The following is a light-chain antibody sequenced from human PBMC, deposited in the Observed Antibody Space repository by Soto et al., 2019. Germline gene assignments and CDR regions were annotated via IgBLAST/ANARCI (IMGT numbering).Light chain of an antibody. CDR2: GAS. V-gene: IGKV3-15*01. J-gene: IGKJ1*01. CDR1: HRVSSN. Sequence: IVMTQSPATLSVSPGERATLSCRASHRVSSNVAWYQQKPGQAPRLLLYGASARATGVPARFSGSGSGTQFTLTISSLQPDDFATYYCQQYNSYSRTFGQGTKVDIK. CDR3: QQYNSYSRT.